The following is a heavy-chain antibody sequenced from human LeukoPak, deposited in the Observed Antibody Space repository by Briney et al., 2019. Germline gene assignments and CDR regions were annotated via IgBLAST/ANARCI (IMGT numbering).Heavy chain of an antibody. CDR1: GLSSSTYA. J-gene: IGHJ5*02. V-gene: IGHV3-23*01. D-gene: IGHD1-1*01. CDR2: ITGTGSTT. CDR3: ARQPNWNALGRFDP. Sequence: GGSLRLSCSASGLSSSTYAMSWVRQAPGKGLNGVSRITGTGSTTQYAESVKGGFTISRDNSRNTLYLQMNSLRVEDTAVYYCARQPNWNALGRFDPWGQGTLVTVSS.